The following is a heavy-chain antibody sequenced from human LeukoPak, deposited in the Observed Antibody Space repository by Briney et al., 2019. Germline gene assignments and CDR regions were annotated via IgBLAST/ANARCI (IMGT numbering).Heavy chain of an antibody. V-gene: IGHV3-7*01. D-gene: IGHD2-21*02. CDR2: IKQDGSEK. CDR3: ARKGAYCGGDCYFDNWFDP. CDR1: GFTFSSYW. J-gene: IGHJ5*02. Sequence: PGGSLRLSCAASGFTFSSYWMSWVRQAAGKGLEWVANIKQDGSEKYYVDSVKGRFTISRDNAKNSLYLQMNSLRAEDTAVYYCARKGAYCGGDCYFDNWFDPWGQGTLVTVSS.